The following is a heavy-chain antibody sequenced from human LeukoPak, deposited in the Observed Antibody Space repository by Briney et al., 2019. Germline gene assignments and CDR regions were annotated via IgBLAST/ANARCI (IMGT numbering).Heavy chain of an antibody. Sequence: GGVLRLSCAASGFTFSSYAMSWVRQAPGKGLEWGSAISCSGGSTYYGDPVKGRFTISRDNSKNTLYLQMNSLRAEDTAVYYCARRVLGYCSSTSCYAFDIWGQGTMVTVSS. J-gene: IGHJ3*02. D-gene: IGHD2-2*01. CDR2: ISCSGGST. V-gene: IGHV3-23*01. CDR1: GFTFSSYA. CDR3: ARRVLGYCSSTSCYAFDI.